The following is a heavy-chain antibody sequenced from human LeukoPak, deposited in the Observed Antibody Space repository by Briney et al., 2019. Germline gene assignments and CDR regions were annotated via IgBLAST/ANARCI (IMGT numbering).Heavy chain of an antibody. CDR3: ATLMRGPTGYSGYGGEDY. D-gene: IGHD5-12*01. V-gene: IGHV3-23*01. Sequence: GGSLRLSCAASGFTFSNYTMTWVRQAQGKGLQWVSAITGSGGSTYYADSVKGRFAISRDNSKNTLYLQMNSLRAEDTAVYYCATLMRGPTGYSGYGGEDYWGQGTLVTVSS. CDR1: GFTFSNYT. CDR2: ITGSGGST. J-gene: IGHJ4*02.